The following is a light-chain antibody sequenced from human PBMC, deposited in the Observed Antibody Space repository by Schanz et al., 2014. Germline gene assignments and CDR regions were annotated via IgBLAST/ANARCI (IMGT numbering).Light chain of an antibody. CDR2: DVS. V-gene: IGLV2-14*01. CDR3: SSYTSSSSWV. J-gene: IGLJ3*02. Sequence: QSALTQPASVSGSPGQSITISCTRASSDGSLFYASWYQQHPGKVPKLMIYDVSNRPSGVSNRFSGSKSGNTASLTISGLQVDDEADYYCSSYTSSSSWVFGGGTKLTVL. CDR1: SSDGSLFY.